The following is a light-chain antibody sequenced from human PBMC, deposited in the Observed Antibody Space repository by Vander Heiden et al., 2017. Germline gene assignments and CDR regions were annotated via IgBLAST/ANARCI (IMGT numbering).Light chain of an antibody. CDR2: KAS. CDR1: PSISSW. J-gene: IGKJ1*01. CDR3: QQYKSYPPT. V-gene: IGKV1-5*03. Sequence: DIQMTQSPSTLSASVGDRVTITCRASPSISSWLAWYQQKPGKAPKFLIYKASSLEGGVPQGFGGGDSGPEFTLTTSSLQPINFATNYCQQYKSYPPTFGQGTKGEI.